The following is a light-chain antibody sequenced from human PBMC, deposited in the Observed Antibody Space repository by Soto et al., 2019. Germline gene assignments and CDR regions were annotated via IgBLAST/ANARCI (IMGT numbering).Light chain of an antibody. Sequence: EIVLTQSPGTLSSSPGERATLSCRASQSVSSTYLAWYQQRPGQAPRLLIYGTSRRASGIPDRSSGSGSGTDFTLIINRLEPEDFAVYFCQHFGNSRWTFGQGTRVEIK. J-gene: IGKJ1*01. V-gene: IGKV3-20*01. CDR2: GTS. CDR3: QHFGNSRWT. CDR1: QSVSSTY.